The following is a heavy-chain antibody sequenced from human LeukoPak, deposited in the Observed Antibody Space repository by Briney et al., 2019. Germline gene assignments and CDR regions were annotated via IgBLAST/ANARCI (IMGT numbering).Heavy chain of an antibody. CDR1: GGSISSYY. CDR3: ALDSGSSLFDY. J-gene: IGHJ4*02. CDR2: IYYSGST. D-gene: IGHD1-26*01. V-gene: IGHV4-59*01. Sequence: PSETLSLTCTVSGGSISSYYWSWIRQPPGKGLEWIGYIYYSGSTNYNPSLESRVTISVDTSKNQFSLKLSSVTAADTAVYYCALDSGSSLFDYWGQGTLVTVSS.